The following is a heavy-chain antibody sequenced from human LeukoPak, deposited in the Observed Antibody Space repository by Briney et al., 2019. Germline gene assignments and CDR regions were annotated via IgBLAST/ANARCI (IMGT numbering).Heavy chain of an antibody. CDR3: ARIRRGRFHSSGSQGLVDY. J-gene: IGHJ4*02. Sequence: PSETLSLTCTVSGGSISSSSYYWGWIRQPPGKGLEWIGSIYYSGSTYYNPSLKSRVTISVDTSKNQFSLKLSSVTAADTAVYYCARIRRGRFHSSGSQGLVDYWGQGTLVTVSS. D-gene: IGHD3-22*01. V-gene: IGHV4-39*01. CDR1: GGSISSSSYY. CDR2: IYYSGST.